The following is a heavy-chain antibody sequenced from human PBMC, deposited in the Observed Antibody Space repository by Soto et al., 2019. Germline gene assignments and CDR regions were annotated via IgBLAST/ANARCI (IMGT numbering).Heavy chain of an antibody. CDR1: GFTFSSYW. CDR3: ARDQMVYAMLTSYYYGMDV. Sequence: GGSLRLSCAASGFTFSSYWMHWVRQAPGKGLVWVSRINSDGSSTSYADSVKGRFTISRDNAKNTLYLQMNSLRAEDTAVYYCARDQMVYAMLTSYYYGMDVWGQGTTVTVSS. V-gene: IGHV3-74*01. J-gene: IGHJ6*02. D-gene: IGHD2-8*01. CDR2: INSDGSST.